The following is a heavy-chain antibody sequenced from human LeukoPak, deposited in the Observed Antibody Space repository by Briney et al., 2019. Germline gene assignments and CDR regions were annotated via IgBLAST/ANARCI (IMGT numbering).Heavy chain of an antibody. CDR3: SRASPGAIYYYGMYV. CDR1: GASISKSY. Sequence: SETLSLTCTVSGASISKSYWSWIRQPPGKELEWIGCTFNSGSTRYNPSLGSRVTISEDTSRNQFSLRLTSVTAADTATYYCSRASPGAIYYYGMYVWGQGTTVTVSS. V-gene: IGHV4-59*01. CDR2: TFNSGST. J-gene: IGHJ6*02. D-gene: IGHD2/OR15-2a*01.